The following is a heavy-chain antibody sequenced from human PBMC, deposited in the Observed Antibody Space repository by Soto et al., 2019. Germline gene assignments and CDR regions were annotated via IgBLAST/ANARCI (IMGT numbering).Heavy chain of an antibody. D-gene: IGHD7-27*01. CDR1: GGSISSYY. CDR2: IYYSGST. Sequence: QVQLQESGPGLVKPSETLSLTCTVSGGSISSYYWSWIRQPPGKGLEWIGYIYYSGSTNYNPSLKRRVTISVDTPKNQFTLTLSSVTAADAAVYYCARRWGAYFDYWGQGTLVTVSS. CDR3: ARRWGAYFDY. J-gene: IGHJ4*02. V-gene: IGHV4-59*08.